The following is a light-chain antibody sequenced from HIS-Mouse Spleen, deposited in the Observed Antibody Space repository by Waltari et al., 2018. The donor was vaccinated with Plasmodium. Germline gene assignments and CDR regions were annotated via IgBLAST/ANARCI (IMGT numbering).Light chain of an antibody. V-gene: IGLV3-10*01. CDR3: YSTDSSGNHRV. CDR1: ALPKKS. Sequence: SYELTQPPSVPVSPGQTARITCSGAALPKKSAYWYQQKSGQAPVLFIYEDSKRPSGIPERFSGSSSGTMATLTISGAQVEDEADYYCYSTDSSGNHRVFGGGTKLTVL. CDR2: EDS. J-gene: IGLJ3*02.